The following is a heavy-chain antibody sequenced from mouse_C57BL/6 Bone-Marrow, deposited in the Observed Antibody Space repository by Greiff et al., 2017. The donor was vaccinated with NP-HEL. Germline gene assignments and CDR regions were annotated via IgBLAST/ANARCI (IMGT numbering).Heavy chain of an antibody. J-gene: IGHJ3*01. V-gene: IGHV1-42*01. CDR1: GYSFTGYY. Sequence: EVQLQQSGPELVKPGASVNISCKASGYSFTGYYMNWVKQSPEKSLEWIGEINPSTGGTTYNQKFKAKATLTVDKSSSTAYMQLKSLTSEDSAVYYCATGWFAYWGQGTLVTVSA. CDR2: INPSTGGT. CDR3: ATGWFAY.